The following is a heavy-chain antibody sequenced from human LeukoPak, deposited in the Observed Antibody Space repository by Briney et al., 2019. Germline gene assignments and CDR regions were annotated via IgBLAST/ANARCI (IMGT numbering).Heavy chain of an antibody. CDR2: ISGSGYTT. CDR1: GFTFSSYA. V-gene: IGHV3-23*01. J-gene: IGHJ4*02. Sequence: PGGSLRLSCAASGFTFSSYAMNWVRQAPGRGLEWVSSISGSGYTTHYADSVQGRFTISRDNSNNTLYLQMNSLRADDTAVYYCAKHRGSGVAGTGGVESWGQGTLVTVSS. D-gene: IGHD6-19*01. CDR3: AKHRGSGVAGTGGVES.